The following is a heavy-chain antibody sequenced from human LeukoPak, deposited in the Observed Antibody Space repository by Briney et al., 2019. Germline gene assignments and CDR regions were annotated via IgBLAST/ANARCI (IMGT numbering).Heavy chain of an antibody. CDR2: IDHRGDT. CDR1: GGSFSRYY. CDR3: ARGATISETGYFDF. D-gene: IGHD5-24*01. Sequence: SETLSLTCAVYGGSFSRYYWSWLRQSPGKGLEWIAEIDHRGDTNDNPSVKSRVTISVDTSKNQFSLKVRSLSAADTAVYYCARGATISETGYFDFWGQGTLVTVSS. V-gene: IGHV4-34*01. J-gene: IGHJ4*03.